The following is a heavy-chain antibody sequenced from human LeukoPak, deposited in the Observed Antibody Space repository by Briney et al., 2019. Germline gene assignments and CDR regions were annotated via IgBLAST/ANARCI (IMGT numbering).Heavy chain of an antibody. V-gene: IGHV1-69*04. Sequence: GASVKVSCKASGYSFVSHGISWVRQAPGQGLEWMGRIIPILGIANYAQEFQGRVTITADKSTSTAYMELSSLRSEDTAVYYCARLGAVADRPHDYWGQGTLVTVSS. CDR2: IIPILGIA. J-gene: IGHJ4*02. CDR1: GYSFVSHG. D-gene: IGHD6-19*01. CDR3: ARLGAVADRPHDY.